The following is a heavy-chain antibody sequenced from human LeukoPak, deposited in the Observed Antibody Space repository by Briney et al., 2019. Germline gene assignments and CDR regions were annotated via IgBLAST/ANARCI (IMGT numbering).Heavy chain of an antibody. V-gene: IGHV1-46*01. J-gene: IGHJ4*02. CDR3: ARVGHTQTFDY. CDR2: INPSGGST. D-gene: IGHD2-2*02. CDR1: GYTFTSYY. Sequence: ASVKVSCKASGYTFTSYYMHWVRQAPGQGVEWMGIINPSGGSTSYAQKFQGRVTMTRDMSTSTVYMELSSLRSEDTAVYYCARVGHTQTFDYWGQGTLVTVSS.